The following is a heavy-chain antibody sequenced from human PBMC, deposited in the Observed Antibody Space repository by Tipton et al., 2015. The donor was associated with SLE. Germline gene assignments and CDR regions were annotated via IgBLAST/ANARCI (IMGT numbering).Heavy chain of an antibody. V-gene: IGHV3-30*02. D-gene: IGHD2-2*01. Sequence: SLRLSCAASGFTFSSYGMHWVRQAPGKGLEWVAFIRYDGSNKYYADSVKGRFTISRDNSKNTLYLQMNSLRAEDTAVYYCAKWDIVVVPAASIFYYWGQGPLVTVSS. CDR2: IRYDGSNK. CDR3: AKWDIVVVPAASIFYY. CDR1: GFTFSSYG. J-gene: IGHJ4*02.